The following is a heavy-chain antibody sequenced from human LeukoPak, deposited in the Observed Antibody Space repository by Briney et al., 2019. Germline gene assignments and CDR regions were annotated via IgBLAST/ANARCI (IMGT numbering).Heavy chain of an antibody. CDR3: AKERQAWGVGADYFDY. V-gene: IGHV3-53*01. CDR1: GFTISDNY. CDR2: IYSGGGT. J-gene: IGHJ4*02. Sequence: GGSLRLSCAASGFTISDNYMSWVRQAPGKGLEWVSLIYSGGGTYYAESVKGRFTISRDNSKNTLYLQMNGLRAEDSAVYYCAKERQAWGVGADYFDYWGQGTLVTVSS. D-gene: IGHD1-26*01.